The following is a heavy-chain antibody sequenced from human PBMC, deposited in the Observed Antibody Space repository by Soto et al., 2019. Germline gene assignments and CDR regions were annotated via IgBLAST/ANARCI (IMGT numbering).Heavy chain of an antibody. V-gene: IGHV3-23*01. D-gene: IGHD6-13*01. CDR1: GFTFSSYA. J-gene: IGHJ6*02. CDR3: AKERDGAAAGPTKFYGMYV. Sequence: EVQLLESGGGLVQPGGSLRLSCAASGFTFSSYAMSWVRQAPGKGLEWVSVISGSGDSTYYADSVRGRFTISRDNSKNTLYLQRNSLRDEDTAVYYCAKERDGAAAGPTKFYGMYVWGQGTTVTVSS. CDR2: ISGSGDST.